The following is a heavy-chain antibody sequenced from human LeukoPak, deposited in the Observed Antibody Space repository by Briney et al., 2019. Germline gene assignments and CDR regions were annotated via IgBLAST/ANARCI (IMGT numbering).Heavy chain of an antibody. CDR2: IWYDGSNK. Sequence: GGSLRLSCAASGFTFSSYGMHWVRQAPGKGLEWVAVIWYDGSNKYYADSVKGRFTISRDNSKNTLYLQMNSLRAEDTAVYYCARDDYYDSSGYPPDYYYGMDVWGQGTTVTVSS. V-gene: IGHV3-33*01. D-gene: IGHD3-22*01. CDR1: GFTFSSYG. J-gene: IGHJ6*02. CDR3: ARDDYYDSSGYPPDYYYGMDV.